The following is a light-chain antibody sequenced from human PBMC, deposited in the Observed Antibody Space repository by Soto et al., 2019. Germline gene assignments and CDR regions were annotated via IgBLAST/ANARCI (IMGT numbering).Light chain of an antibody. CDR3: QQYNYWRT. CDR1: QSVSSN. CDR2: GES. Sequence: EIVMTQSPATLSVSPGKRTTLSCRASQSVSSNLAWYQQKPGQAPRLLIYGESTRATGIPARFSGSGSGTEFTLTIRSLQSEDFAVYYCQQYNYWRTFGQGTKVDI. V-gene: IGKV3-15*01. J-gene: IGKJ1*01.